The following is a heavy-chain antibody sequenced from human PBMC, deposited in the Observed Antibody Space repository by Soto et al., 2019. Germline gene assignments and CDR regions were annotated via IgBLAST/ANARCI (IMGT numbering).Heavy chain of an antibody. D-gene: IGHD1-26*01. CDR1: GGSISSNNW. J-gene: IGHJ3*02. CDR3: ATGCRGSYYGGASAFDI. V-gene: IGHV4-4*02. Sequence: SETLSLTCAVSGGSISSNNWWSWVRQPPGKGLEWIGEIYHSGSTNYNPSLKSRVTISVDKSKNQFSLWLSSVTAADTAVYYCATGCRGSYYGGASAFDIWGQWTMVTVSS. CDR2: IYHSGST.